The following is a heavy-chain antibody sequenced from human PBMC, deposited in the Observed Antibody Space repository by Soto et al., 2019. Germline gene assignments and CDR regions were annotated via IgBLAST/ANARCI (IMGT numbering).Heavy chain of an antibody. Sequence: GASVKVSCKASGYTFTSYGISWVRQAPGQGLEWMGWISAYNGNTNYAQELQGRVTMTTDTSTSTAYMELRSLRSDDTAVYYCARVSGGDFLKYYYYYYGMDVWGQGTTVTVSS. CDR1: GYTFTSYG. CDR2: ISAYNGNT. CDR3: ARVSGGDFLKYYYYYYGMDV. D-gene: IGHD1-26*01. J-gene: IGHJ6*02. V-gene: IGHV1-18*01.